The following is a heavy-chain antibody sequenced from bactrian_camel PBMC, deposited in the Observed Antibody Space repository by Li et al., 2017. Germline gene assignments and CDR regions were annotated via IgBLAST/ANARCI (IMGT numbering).Heavy chain of an antibody. J-gene: IGHJ4*01. CDR2: IYTAGGST. D-gene: IGHD7*01. CDR1: GYTYNRYC. V-gene: IGHV3S1*01. CDR3: AAESAGVCAFYSGVNLR. Sequence: HVQLVESGGGSVKAGGSLTLTCVASGYTYNRYCMGWFRLAPGKEREGVACIYTAGGSTHYADSVKGRFTISQVKVNDTVTLQMNSLTPEDTAMYYCAAESAGVCAFYSGVNLRIGARAPRSPSP.